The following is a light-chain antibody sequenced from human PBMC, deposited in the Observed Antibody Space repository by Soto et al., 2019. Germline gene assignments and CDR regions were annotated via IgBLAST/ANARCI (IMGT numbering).Light chain of an antibody. CDR3: SSYTTSSTLYD. CDR1: SSDVGAYNY. Sequence: QSALTQPASVSGSPGQSITISCTGTSSDVGAYNYVTWYQQHPGKAPKLMIYDVSNRPSGVSSRFSGSKSGNTASLTISGLQAEDEADYYCSSYTTSSTLYDFGSGTKVTVL. CDR2: DVS. J-gene: IGLJ1*01. V-gene: IGLV2-14*03.